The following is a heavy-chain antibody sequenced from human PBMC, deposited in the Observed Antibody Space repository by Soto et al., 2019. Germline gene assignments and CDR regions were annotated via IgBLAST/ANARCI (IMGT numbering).Heavy chain of an antibody. CDR1: GGSISSYY. Sequence: SETLSLTCTVSGGSISSYYWSWILHPPWNLLEWIGYIYDSGSTNYNPSLKSRVTISGNTSKNQFSLKLSSVTAAETAVYYRARDLLVPDALNYNYGMDVWGQGTTVPVSS. CDR2: IYDSGST. J-gene: IGHJ6*01. V-gene: IGHV4-59*01. D-gene: IGHD2-2*01. CDR3: ARDLLVPDALNYNYGMDV.